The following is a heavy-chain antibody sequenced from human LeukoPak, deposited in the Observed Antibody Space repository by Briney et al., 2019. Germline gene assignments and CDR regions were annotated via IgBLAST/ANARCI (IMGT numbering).Heavy chain of an antibody. J-gene: IGHJ4*02. CDR1: GGSISPYF. CDR2: IYYSGST. V-gene: IGHV4-59*01. D-gene: IGHD4-17*01. CDR3: ASGIRGFYGDYFDY. Sequence: SETLSLTCTVSGGSISPYFWSWIRQPPGKGLEWIGYIYYSGSTNYNPSLKSRVTISVDTSKNQFSLKLSSVTAADTAVYYCASGIRGFYGDYFDYWGQGTLVTVSS.